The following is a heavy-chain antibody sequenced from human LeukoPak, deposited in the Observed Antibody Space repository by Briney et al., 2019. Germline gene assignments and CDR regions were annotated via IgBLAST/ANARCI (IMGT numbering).Heavy chain of an antibody. CDR3: AKEDYDSSGYYAYFDY. J-gene: IGHJ4*02. CDR1: GFTFSSYG. D-gene: IGHD3-22*01. Sequence: GGSLRLSCAASGFTFSSYGMHWVRQAPGKGLEWVAFIRYDGSNKYYADSVKGRFTISRDNSKNTLYLQMNSLRAEDTAVYYCAKEDYDSSGYYAYFDYWGQGTLVTVFS. CDR2: IRYDGSNK. V-gene: IGHV3-30*02.